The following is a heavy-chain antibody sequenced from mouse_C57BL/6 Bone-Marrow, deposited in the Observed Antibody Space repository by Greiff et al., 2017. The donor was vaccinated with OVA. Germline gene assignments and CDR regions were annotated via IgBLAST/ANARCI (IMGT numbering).Heavy chain of an antibody. D-gene: IGHD1-2*01. V-gene: IGHV1-63*01. CDR2: IYPGGGYT. Sequence: VQGVESGAELVRPGTSVKMSCKASGYTFTNYWIGWAKQRPGHGLEWIGDIYPGGGYTNYNEKFKGKATLTADKSSSTAYMQFSSLTSEDSAIYYCARYTTAFDYWGQGTTLTVSS. CDR3: ARYTTAFDY. CDR1: GYTFTNYW. J-gene: IGHJ2*01.